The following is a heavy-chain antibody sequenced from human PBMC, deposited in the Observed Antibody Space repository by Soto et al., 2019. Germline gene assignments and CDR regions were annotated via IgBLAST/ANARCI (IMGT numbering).Heavy chain of an antibody. CDR1: GFSLTTGGVG. V-gene: IGHV2-5*02. J-gene: IGHJ4*02. D-gene: IGHD3-10*01. CDR3: AHRKDYGSGSTKGGFGY. CDR2: LYWDDDK. Sequence: QITLKESGPPLVKPTQTLTLTCTFSGFSLTTGGVGVGWIRQPPGKALEWLALLYWDDDKRYSPSLKTRLAITKDTSKNQVVLTLTNMDPVDTATYYCAHRKDYGSGSTKGGFGYWGQGALVTVSS.